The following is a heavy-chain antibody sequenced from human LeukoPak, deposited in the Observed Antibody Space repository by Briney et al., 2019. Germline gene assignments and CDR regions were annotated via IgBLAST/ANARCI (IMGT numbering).Heavy chain of an antibody. CDR2: IYYSGST. V-gene: IGHV4-59*01. D-gene: IGHD3-10*01. CDR3: ARDFRGVNQY. CDR1: GGSISSYY. J-gene: IGHJ4*02. Sequence: SETLSLTCTVSGGSISSYYWSWIRQPPGKGLEWIGYIYYSGSTNYNPSLKSRVTISVDTSKNQFSLKLSSVTAADTAVYYCARDFRGVNQYWGQGTLVTVSS.